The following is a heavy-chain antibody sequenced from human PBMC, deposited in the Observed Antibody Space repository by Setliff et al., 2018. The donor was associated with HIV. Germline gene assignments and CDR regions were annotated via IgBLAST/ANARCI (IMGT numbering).Heavy chain of an antibody. D-gene: IGHD3-22*01. CDR3: ARSVRHRTVTMIVGRFDP. CDR2: IDHRGST. V-gene: IGHV4-34*01. CDR1: GESFSGYY. J-gene: IGHJ5*02. Sequence: SETLSLTCTLYGESFSGYYWTWIRQPPGKGLEWIGEIDHRGSTNYNPSLKSRVTISVDTSKNQFSLKLSSVTAADTAVYYCARSVRHRTVTMIVGRFDPWGQGALVTVSS.